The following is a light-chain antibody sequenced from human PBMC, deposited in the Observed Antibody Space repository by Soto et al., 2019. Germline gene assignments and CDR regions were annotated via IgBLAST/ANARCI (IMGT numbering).Light chain of an antibody. CDR3: QKYSSAPLT. CDR2: AAS. V-gene: IGKV1-27*01. Sequence: DIQMTQSPSSLSASVGDRVTITCRASQGISHYLAWYQQKPGKVPKLLIYAASTLQSGVPSRFSGNGSGTDFTLTISSLQPEDVATYYCQKYSSAPLTFGGGTKVEIK. CDR1: QGISHY. J-gene: IGKJ4*01.